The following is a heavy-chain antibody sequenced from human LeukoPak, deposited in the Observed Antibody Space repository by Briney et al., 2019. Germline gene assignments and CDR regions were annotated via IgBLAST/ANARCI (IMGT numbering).Heavy chain of an antibody. CDR2: IIPIFGTA. V-gene: IGHV1-69*01. J-gene: IGHJ6*02. Sequence: GASVKVSCKASGNSISNYAVSWVRQAPGQGFEWMGGIIPIFGTADYAQKFQGRVTITADQSTSTTYMALSSLKSEDTATHYCTTRACHAGGCSSSFYYYYGLHFWGQGTTVSVSS. CDR1: GNSISNYA. CDR3: TTRACHAGGCSSSFYYYYGLHF. D-gene: IGHD3-16*01.